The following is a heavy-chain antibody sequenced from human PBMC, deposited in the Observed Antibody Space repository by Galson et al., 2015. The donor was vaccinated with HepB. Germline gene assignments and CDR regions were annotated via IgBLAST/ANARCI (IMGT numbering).Heavy chain of an antibody. V-gene: IGHV3-66*01. D-gene: IGHD3-10*01. CDR1: GFTVSSNY. CDR3: AHLWFGEHAPRSPSDANDY. CDR2: IYSGGST. J-gene: IGHJ4*02. Sequence: SLRLSCAASGFTVSSNYMSWVRQAPGKGLEWVSVIYSGGSTYYADSVKGRFTISRDNSKNTLYLQMNSLRAEDTAVYYCAHLWFGEHAPRSPSDANDYWGQGTLVTVSS.